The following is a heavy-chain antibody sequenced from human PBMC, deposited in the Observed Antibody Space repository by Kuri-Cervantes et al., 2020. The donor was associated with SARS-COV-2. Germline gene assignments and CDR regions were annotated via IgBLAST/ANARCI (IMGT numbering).Heavy chain of an antibody. CDR2: SNAGNGNT. D-gene: IGHD7-27*01. CDR1: GYTFTGYY. V-gene: IGHV1-3*02. J-gene: IGHJ4*02. Sequence: GGSLRLSCKASGYTFTGYYMHWVRQAPGQRLEWMGWSNAGNGNTKYSQEFQGRVTITRDTSASTAYMELSSLRAEDTAVYYCARDLRLGKSLDYWGQGTLVTVSS. CDR3: ARDLRLGKSLDY.